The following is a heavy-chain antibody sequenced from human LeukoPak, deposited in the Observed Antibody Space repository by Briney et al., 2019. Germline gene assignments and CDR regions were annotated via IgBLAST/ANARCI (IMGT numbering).Heavy chain of an antibody. D-gene: IGHD6-19*01. CDR1: GFTFTSYA. J-gene: IGHJ4*02. CDR3: AKDRGHSSGWEY. CDR2: MSGSGGST. Sequence: GGSLRLSCVASGFTFTSYAMTWVRQAPGKGLEWVSTMSGSGGSTYHADSVKGRFTMSRDLSKNTLYLQMNSLTAEDTALYYCAKDRGHSSGWEYWGQGTLVTVSS. V-gene: IGHV3-23*01.